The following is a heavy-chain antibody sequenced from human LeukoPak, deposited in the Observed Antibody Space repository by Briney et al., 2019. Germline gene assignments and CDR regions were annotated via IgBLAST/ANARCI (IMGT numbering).Heavy chain of an antibody. V-gene: IGHV4-61*02. CDR1: GGSISSGSYY. D-gene: IGHD3-22*01. CDR2: IYTSGST. Sequence: RASETLSLTCTVSGGSISSGSYYWSWIRQPAGKGLEWIGRIYTSGSTNYNPSLKSRVTISVDTSKNQFSLKLSSVTAADTAVYYCARSPPGYYRPEYYFDYWGQGTLVTVSS. J-gene: IGHJ4*02. CDR3: ARSPPGYYRPEYYFDY.